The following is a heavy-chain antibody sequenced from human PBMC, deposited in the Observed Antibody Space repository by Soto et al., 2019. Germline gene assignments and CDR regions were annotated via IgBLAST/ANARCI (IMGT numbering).Heavy chain of an antibody. Sequence: TSETLSLTCTVSGGSISSYYWSWIRQPPGKGLEWIGYIYYSGSTNYNPSLKSRVTISVDTSKNQFSLKLSSVTAADTAVYYCARDKGNYDFWSGYPYPYYYYMDVWGKGTTVTVSS. CDR3: ARDKGNYDFWSGYPYPYYYYMDV. CDR1: GGSISSYY. D-gene: IGHD3-3*01. CDR2: IYYSGST. J-gene: IGHJ6*03. V-gene: IGHV4-59*01.